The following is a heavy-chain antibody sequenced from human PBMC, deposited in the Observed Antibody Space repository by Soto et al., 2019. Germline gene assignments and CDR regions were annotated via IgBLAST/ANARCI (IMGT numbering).Heavy chain of an antibody. J-gene: IGHJ4*02. Sequence: QVQLVQSGAEVKKPGSSVKVSCKASGGTFSSYAISWVRQAPGQGLEWMGGIIPIFGTADYAQKFQGRVTITADKSTSTAYMELSSLRSEDTAVYYCARVDRDGYNNDYFDYWGQGTLVTVSS. CDR1: GGTFSSYA. CDR2: IIPIFGTA. CDR3: ARVDRDGYNNDYFDY. D-gene: IGHD4-4*01. V-gene: IGHV1-69*06.